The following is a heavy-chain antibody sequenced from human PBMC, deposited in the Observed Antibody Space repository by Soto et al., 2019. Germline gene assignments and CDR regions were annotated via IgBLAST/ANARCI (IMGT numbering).Heavy chain of an antibody. CDR2: IKSKTDGGTT. J-gene: IGHJ3*02. CDR3: TTESYYYGSGPNDAFDI. D-gene: IGHD3-10*01. V-gene: IGHV3-15*01. CDR1: GFTFSNAW. Sequence: GGSLRLSCAASGFTFSNAWMSWVRQAPGKGLEWVGRIKSKTDGGTTDYAAPVKGRFTISRDDSKNTLYLQMNSLKTEDTAVYYCTTESYYYGSGPNDAFDIWGQGTMVTVSS.